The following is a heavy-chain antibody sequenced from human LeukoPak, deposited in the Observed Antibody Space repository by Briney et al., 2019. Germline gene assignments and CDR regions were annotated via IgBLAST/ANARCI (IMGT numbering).Heavy chain of an antibody. V-gene: IGHV1-2*02. CDR1: GYTFTGYY. CDR2: INPNSGGT. D-gene: IGHD6-13*01. Sequence: ASVKVSCKASGYTFTGYYMHWVRQAPGQGLEWMGWINPNSGGTNYAQKFQGRVTMTRDTSIGTVYMELSRLRSDDTAVYYCARGRIAAAGFYYYYYGMDVWGQGTTVTVSS. J-gene: IGHJ6*02. CDR3: ARGRIAAAGFYYYYYGMDV.